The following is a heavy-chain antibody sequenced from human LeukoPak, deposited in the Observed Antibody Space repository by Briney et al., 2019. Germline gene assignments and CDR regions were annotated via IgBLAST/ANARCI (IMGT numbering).Heavy chain of an antibody. CDR3: ARLHYDFWSGYYFGWFDP. CDR2: MYLSGTT. D-gene: IGHD3-3*01. J-gene: IGHJ5*02. Sequence: SGTLSLTCTVSGDSINSLDLWSWVRQPPGKGLEWIGEMYLSGTTHSNPSVKSRVTISVDKSKNQFSLKLSSVTAADTAVYYCARLHYDFWSGYYFGWFDPWGQGTLVTVSS. CDR1: GDSINSLDL. V-gene: IGHV4-4*02.